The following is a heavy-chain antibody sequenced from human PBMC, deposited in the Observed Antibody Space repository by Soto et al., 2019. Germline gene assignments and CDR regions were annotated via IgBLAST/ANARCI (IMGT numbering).Heavy chain of an antibody. J-gene: IGHJ4*02. D-gene: IGHD3-3*01. Sequence: VQLVESGGALVKPGGSLRLSCAASGFTFSDYYMSWIRQAPGKGLEWVSYISSSSSYTNYADSVKGRFTISRDNAKNSLYLQMNSLRAEDTAVYYCARDRASDFWSGQYSYYFDYWGQGTLVTVSS. CDR1: GFTFSDYY. CDR3: ARDRASDFWSGQYSYYFDY. CDR2: ISSSSSYT. V-gene: IGHV3-11*06.